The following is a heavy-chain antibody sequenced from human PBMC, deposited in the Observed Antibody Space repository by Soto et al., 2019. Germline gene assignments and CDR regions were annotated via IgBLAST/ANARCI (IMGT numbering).Heavy chain of an antibody. CDR3: ARAAVVVVDYGMDV. D-gene: IGHD2-15*01. V-gene: IGHV1-3*01. J-gene: IGHJ6*02. Sequence: ASVKVSCKASGYTFTNYAMHWVRQAPGQRLEWMGWINAGNGNTKYSQKFQGRVTITRDTSASTAYMELSSLRSEDTAVYYCARAAVVVVDYGMDVWGQGTTVTVSS. CDR1: GYTFTNYA. CDR2: INAGNGNT.